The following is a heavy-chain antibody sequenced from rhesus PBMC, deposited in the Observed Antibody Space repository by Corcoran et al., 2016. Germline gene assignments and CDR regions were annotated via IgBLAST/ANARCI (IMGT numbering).Heavy chain of an antibody. Sequence: QVQLQESGPGLVKPSETLSLTCAVSGGSFSGYYWDWIRQPPGKGLEWIGYISGSSGSTHYHPSLKSRVTISTDTSKNQFSLKLSSVTAADTAVYYCATRGYSGYSNLPFDYWGQGVLVTVSS. J-gene: IGHJ4*01. V-gene: IGHV4-165*01. CDR3: ATRGYSGYSNLPFDY. CDR1: GGSFSGYY. CDR2: ISGSSGST. D-gene: IGHD5-30*01.